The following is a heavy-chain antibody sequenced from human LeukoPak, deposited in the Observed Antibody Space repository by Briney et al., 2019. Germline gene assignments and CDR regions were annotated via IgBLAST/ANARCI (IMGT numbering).Heavy chain of an antibody. CDR1: GFTFSDHY. J-gene: IGHJ4*02. CDR2: SRNRAKSYTT. V-gene: IGHV3-72*01. CDR3: SRDATGDH. Sequence: GGSLRLSCAVSGFTFSDHYMDWVRQAPGKGLEWVGRSRNRAKSYTTDYAASVKGRFTISRDDSKSTLYLQMNSLETEDTAVYYCSRDATGDHWGQGTLVTVSS.